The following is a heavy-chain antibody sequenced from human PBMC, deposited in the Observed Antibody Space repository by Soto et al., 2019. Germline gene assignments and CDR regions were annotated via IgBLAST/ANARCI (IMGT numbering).Heavy chain of an antibody. CDR1: GNTLTELS. J-gene: IGHJ3*02. CDR3: ATVWGLTMLTRDAFDI. Sequence: QVQLVQSGAEVKKPGASVKVSCKVSGNTLTELSVHWVRQAPGKGLDWMGDFDHEVDEPIYAQKFQGRVTMAEATSTDTAYMELSSLTSEDTAIYYCATVWGLTMLTRDAFDIWGQGTLVTVSS. V-gene: IGHV1-24*01. CDR2: FDHEVDEP. D-gene: IGHD3-16*01.